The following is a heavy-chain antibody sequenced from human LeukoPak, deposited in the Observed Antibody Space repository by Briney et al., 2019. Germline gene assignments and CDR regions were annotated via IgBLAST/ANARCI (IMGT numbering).Heavy chain of an antibody. CDR3: TRGNIMVRGPSWDYYFDY. CDR2: IRSKAYGGTT. D-gene: IGHD3-10*01. CDR1: V. V-gene: IGHV3-49*04. J-gene: IGHJ4*02. Sequence: GGSLRLSCTASVSWVRQAPGKGLEWVGFIRSKAYGGTTEYAASVKGRFTISRDDSKSTAYLQMNSLKTEDTAVYYCTRGNIMVRGPSWDYYFDYWGQGTLVTVSS.